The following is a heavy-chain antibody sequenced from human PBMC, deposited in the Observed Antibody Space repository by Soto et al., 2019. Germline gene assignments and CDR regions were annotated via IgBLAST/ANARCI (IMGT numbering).Heavy chain of an antibody. CDR3: GKFSRRFSSDS. D-gene: IGHD5-18*01. CDR1: GGVFSNYA. CDR2: IVPVFGTP. Sequence: SVKVSCKASGGVFSNYALTWLLQAPGQGLEWVGGIVPVFGTPNYAPKFQGRVTVTADESTRTGYMELSSLTSEDTAVYYCGKFSRRFSSDSWGQGTLVTVSS. J-gene: IGHJ4*02. V-gene: IGHV1-69*13.